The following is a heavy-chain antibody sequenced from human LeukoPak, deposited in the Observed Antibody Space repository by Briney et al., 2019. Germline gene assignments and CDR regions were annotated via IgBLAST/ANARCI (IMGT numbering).Heavy chain of an antibody. CDR1: GFTFSNAW. V-gene: IGHV3-15*07. CDR2: IKSKTDGGTT. Sequence: GGSLRLSCAASGFTFSNAWMNWVRQAPGKGLEWVGRIKSKTDGGTTDYAAPVKGRFTVSRDDSKNTLYLQMNSLKTEDTAVYYCTTDTYYYGSGIPWGQGTLVTVSS. D-gene: IGHD3-10*01. CDR3: TTDTYYYGSGIP. J-gene: IGHJ5*02.